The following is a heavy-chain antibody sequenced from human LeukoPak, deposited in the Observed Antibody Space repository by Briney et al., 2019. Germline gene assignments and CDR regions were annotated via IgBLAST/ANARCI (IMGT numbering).Heavy chain of an antibody. V-gene: IGHV1-2*02. J-gene: IGHJ6*02. CDR2: INPNSGGT. CDR1: GYTFTGYY. Sequence: ASVKVSCKASGYTFTGYYMHWVRQAPGQGLEWMGWINPNSGGTNYAQKFQGRVTMTRDTSISTAYMELSRLRSDDTAVYYCARDQSATVTPYYYYYGMDVWGQGTTVTVSS. D-gene: IGHD4-17*01. CDR3: ARDQSATVTPYYYYYGMDV.